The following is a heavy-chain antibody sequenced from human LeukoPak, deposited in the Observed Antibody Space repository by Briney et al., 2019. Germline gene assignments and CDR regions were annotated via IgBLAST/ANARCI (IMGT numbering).Heavy chain of an antibody. Sequence: ASVKVSCKVSGYTLTELSMHWVRQAPGKGLEWMGGFDPEDGETIYAQKFQGRVTMTEDTSTNTAYMELSSLRSEDTAMYYCATDPNTMVLGVIVRYNWFDPWGQGTLVTVSS. J-gene: IGHJ5*02. D-gene: IGHD3-10*01. V-gene: IGHV1-24*01. CDR2: FDPEDGET. CDR3: ATDPNTMVLGVIVRYNWFDP. CDR1: GYTLTELS.